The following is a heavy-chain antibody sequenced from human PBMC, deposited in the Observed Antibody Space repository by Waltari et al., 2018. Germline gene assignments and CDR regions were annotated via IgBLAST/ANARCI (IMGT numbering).Heavy chain of an antibody. D-gene: IGHD6-6*01. V-gene: IGHV1-18*04. Sequence: QVQLVQSGAEVKKPGASVKVSCKASGYTFTGYYMHWVRQAPGQGLEWRGWISAYNGNTNYAQKLQGRVTMTTDTSTSTAYMELRSLRSDDTAVYYCAREDIRWHSSSSGPGYWGQGTLVTVSS. J-gene: IGHJ4*02. CDR3: AREDIRWHSSSSGPGY. CDR1: GYTFTGYY. CDR2: ISAYNGNT.